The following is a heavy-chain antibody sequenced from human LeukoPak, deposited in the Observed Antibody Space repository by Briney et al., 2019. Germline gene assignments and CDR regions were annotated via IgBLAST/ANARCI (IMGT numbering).Heavy chain of an antibody. CDR3: RIPQSSGGFYY. CDR2: ISYRGST. J-gene: IGHJ4*02. CDR1: GGSISNSGGFY. Sequence: SETLSLTCTVSGGSISNSGGFYWSWIRQHPGNGLEWIGFISYRGSTYYNPSLKSRVSMSVDTSRSQFPLRLTSVTDEDTAVYCARIPQSSGGFYYWGQGSLVTVSS. V-gene: IGHV4-31*02. D-gene: IGHD2-15*01.